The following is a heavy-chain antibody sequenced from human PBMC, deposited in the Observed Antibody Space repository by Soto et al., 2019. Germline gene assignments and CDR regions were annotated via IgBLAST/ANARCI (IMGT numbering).Heavy chain of an antibody. CDR1: GFTFSSYG. J-gene: IGHJ6*02. Sequence: GGSLRLSCAASGFTFSSYGMHWVRQAPGKGLEWVAVISYDGSNKYYADSVKGRFTISRDNSKNTLYLQMNSLRAEDTAVYYCAKDSSLLWFGDGGKYYGMDVWGQGTTVTVSS. D-gene: IGHD3-10*01. CDR3: AKDSSLLWFGDGGKYYGMDV. V-gene: IGHV3-30*18. CDR2: ISYDGSNK.